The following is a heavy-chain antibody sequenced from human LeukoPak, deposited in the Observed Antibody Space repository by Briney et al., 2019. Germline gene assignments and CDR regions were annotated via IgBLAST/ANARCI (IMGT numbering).Heavy chain of an antibody. J-gene: IGHJ6*03. Sequence: PSETLSLTCTVSGGSISSSSYYWGWIRQPPGKGLEWIGSIYYSGSTYYNPSLKSRVTISVDTSKNQFSLKLSSVTAADTAVYYCASNWNRITYYYYYMDVWGKGTTVTVSS. D-gene: IGHD1-20*01. CDR1: GGSISSSSYY. V-gene: IGHV4-39*07. CDR3: ASNWNRITYYYYYMDV. CDR2: IYYSGST.